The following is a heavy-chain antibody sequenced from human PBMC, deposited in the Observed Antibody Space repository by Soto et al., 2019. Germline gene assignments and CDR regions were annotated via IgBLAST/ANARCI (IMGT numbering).Heavy chain of an antibody. J-gene: IGHJ4*02. CDR2: IYYSGST. V-gene: IGHV4-59*01. D-gene: IGHD5-12*01. CDR3: ARWLRPYYFDY. Sequence: QVQLQESGPGLVKPSETLSLTCTVSGGSISSYYWSWIRQPPRKGLEWIGYIYYSGSTNYNPSLKSRVTISVDTSKNQFSLKLSSVTAADTAVYYCARWLRPYYFDYWGQGTLVTVSS. CDR1: GGSISSYY.